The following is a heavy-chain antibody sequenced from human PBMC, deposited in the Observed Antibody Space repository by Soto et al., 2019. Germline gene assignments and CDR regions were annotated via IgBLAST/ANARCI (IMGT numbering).Heavy chain of an antibody. CDR3: ARDPYPYSSGSSFWFDP. V-gene: IGHV1-69*12. D-gene: IGHD6-19*01. J-gene: IGHJ5*02. Sequence: QVQLVQSGAEVKKPGSSVKVSCKASGGTFSSYAISWVRQAPGQGLEWMGGIIPIFGTANYAQKFQGRVTITADESTSTAYMELSSLRSEDTAVYYCARDPYPYSSGSSFWFDPWGQGTLVTVSS. CDR2: IIPIFGTA. CDR1: GGTFSSYA.